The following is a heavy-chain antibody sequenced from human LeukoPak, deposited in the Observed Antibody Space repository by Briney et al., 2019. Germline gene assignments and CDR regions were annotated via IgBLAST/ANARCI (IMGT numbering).Heavy chain of an antibody. D-gene: IGHD2-2*01. CDR3: AKDREYCSSTSCYSSEYFQH. J-gene: IGHJ1*01. CDR2: IRYDGSNK. V-gene: IGHV3-30*02. CDR1: GFTFSSYG. Sequence: GGSLRLSCAASGFTFSSYGMHWVRQAPGKGLEWVAFIRYDGSNKYYADSVKGRFTISRDNSKSTLYLQMNSLRAEDTAVYYCAKDREYCSSTSCYSSEYFQHWGQGTLVTVSS.